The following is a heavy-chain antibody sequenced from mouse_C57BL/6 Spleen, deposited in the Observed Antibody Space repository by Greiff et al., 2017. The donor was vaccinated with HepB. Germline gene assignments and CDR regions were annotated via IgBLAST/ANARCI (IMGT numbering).Heavy chain of an antibody. V-gene: IGHV1-9*01. CDR2: ILPGSGST. D-gene: IGHD2-4*01. CDR1: GYTFTGYW. CDR3: ARGGSTMITTGGNYYAMDY. J-gene: IGHJ4*01. Sequence: VKLQESGAELMKPGASVKLSCKATGYTFTGYWIEWVKQRPGHGLEWIGEILPGSGSTNYNEKFKGKATFTADTSSNTAYMQLSSLTTEDSAIYYCARGGSTMITTGGNYYAMDYWGQGTSVTVSS.